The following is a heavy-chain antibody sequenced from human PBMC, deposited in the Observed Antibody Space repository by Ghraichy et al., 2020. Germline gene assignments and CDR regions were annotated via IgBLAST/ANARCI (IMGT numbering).Heavy chain of an antibody. Sequence: GGSLRLSCAASGFTFSSYWMSWVRQAPGKGLEWVANIKQDGSEKYYVDSVKGRFTISRDNAKNSLYLQMNSLRAEDTAMYYCARDLTEGIAGDWGQGTLVTVSS. J-gene: IGHJ4*02. CDR2: IKQDGSEK. CDR1: GFTFSSYW. CDR3: ARDLTEGIAGD. D-gene: IGHD6-13*01. V-gene: IGHV3-7*03.